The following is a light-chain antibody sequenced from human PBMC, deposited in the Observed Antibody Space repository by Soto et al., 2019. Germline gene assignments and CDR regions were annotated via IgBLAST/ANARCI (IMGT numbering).Light chain of an antibody. J-gene: IGLJ1*01. CDR1: SSDVGGYNY. V-gene: IGLV2-14*01. CDR3: SSYTSSSTYV. CDR2: DVS. Sequence: ALTQPAPESGSPGQSITISCTGTSSDVGGYNYVSWYQQHPGKAPKLMIYDVSNRPSGVSNRFSGSKSGNTASLTISGLQAEDEADYYCSSYTSSSTYVFGTGTKVTVL.